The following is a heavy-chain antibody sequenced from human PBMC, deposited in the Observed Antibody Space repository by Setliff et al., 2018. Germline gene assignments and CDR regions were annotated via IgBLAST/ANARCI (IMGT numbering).Heavy chain of an antibody. J-gene: IGHJ4*02. D-gene: IGHD3-22*01. CDR2: VSGSDMTR. Sequence: GGSLRLSCTASGFTFRKHALAWVRQAPGKGLQWVSSVSGSDMTRDYTDSVKGRFTVSRDSSQNKIHLQMDSLRAEDTGKYFCARADSDSYYPYYFDFWGQGVLVTVSS. CDR3: ARADSDSYYPYYFDF. V-gene: IGHV3-23*01. CDR1: GFTFRKHA.